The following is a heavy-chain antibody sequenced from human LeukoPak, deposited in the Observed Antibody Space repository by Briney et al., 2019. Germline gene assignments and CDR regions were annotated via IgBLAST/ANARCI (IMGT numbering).Heavy chain of an antibody. CDR2: MNPNSGNT. D-gene: IGHD1-26*01. J-gene: IGHJ4*02. CDR3: ARERAGRFDC. V-gene: IGHV1-8*01. CDR1: GYTFTSYD. Sequence: ASVTVSCKASGYTFTSYDINWVRQASGQGLAWMGWMNPNSGNTGYAQKFQDRVTMTRNTSISTAYMKLSSLRSEDTAVYCCARERAGRFDCWGQGTLVTASS.